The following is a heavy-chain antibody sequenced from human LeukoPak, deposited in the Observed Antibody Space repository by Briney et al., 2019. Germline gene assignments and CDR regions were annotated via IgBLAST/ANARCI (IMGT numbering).Heavy chain of an antibody. V-gene: IGHV1-8*03. CDR1: GYTFTSYD. J-gene: IGHJ3*02. Sequence: GASVKVSCKASGYTFTSYDINWVRQATGQGLEWMGWMNPNSGNTGYAQKFQGRVTITRNTSISTAYMELSSLRSEDTALCYCARANYYDTIGYSRGAFDIWGQGTMVTVSS. CDR3: ARANYYDTIGYSRGAFDI. CDR2: MNPNSGNT. D-gene: IGHD3-22*01.